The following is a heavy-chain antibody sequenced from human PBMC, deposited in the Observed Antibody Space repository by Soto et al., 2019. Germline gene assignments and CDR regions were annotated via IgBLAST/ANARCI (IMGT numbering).Heavy chain of an antibody. Sequence: EVQLVESGRGLVQPAGSLRLSCAASGFTVSSKYMSWVRQAPGKGLEWVSLIQSGGSTYYAGSVKGRLTISRDNSENTLFLQMNSLRVEDTAVYYCTRDDGQCSGGRCYGVPMEVWGKGTTVTVSA. J-gene: IGHJ6*04. D-gene: IGHD2-15*01. CDR3: TRDDGQCSGGRCYGVPMEV. V-gene: IGHV3-66*01. CDR2: IQSGGST. CDR1: GFTVSSKY.